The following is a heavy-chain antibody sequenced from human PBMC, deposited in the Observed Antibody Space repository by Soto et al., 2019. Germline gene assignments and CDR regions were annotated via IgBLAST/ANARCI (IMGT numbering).Heavy chain of an antibody. D-gene: IGHD3-9*01. CDR2: ISAYSGTT. J-gene: IGHJ4*02. CDR1: GYTFTSYG. CDR3: ARAPTYYVILTGFRAVDY. Sequence: QVQLVQSGAEVKKPGASVKVSCKASGYTFTSYGISWVRQAPGQGLEWMGWISAYSGTTNYAQKLQGRATMNTDTSTSTAYMELRSLRSDDTAVYYCARAPTYYVILTGFRAVDYWGQGTLVTVSS. V-gene: IGHV1-18*01.